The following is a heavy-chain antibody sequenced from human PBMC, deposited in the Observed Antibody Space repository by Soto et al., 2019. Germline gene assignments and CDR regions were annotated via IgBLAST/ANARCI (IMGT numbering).Heavy chain of an antibody. V-gene: IGHV3-21*02. CDR2: ISSSSTYK. CDR3: ARVYLTAAGTYYYGMDV. Sequence: EVQLVEPGGGLVRPGGSLRLSCAASGFTFTSYSMNWVRQAPGKGLEWVSSISSSSTYKYYADSVKGRFTISRDNAKNSLYLQMNSLRAEDTAVYYCARVYLTAAGTYYYGMDVWGQGTTVTVSS. CDR1: GFTFTSYS. J-gene: IGHJ6*02. D-gene: IGHD6-13*01.